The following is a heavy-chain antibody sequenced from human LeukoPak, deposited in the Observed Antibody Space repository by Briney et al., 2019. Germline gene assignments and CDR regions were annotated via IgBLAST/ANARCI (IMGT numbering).Heavy chain of an antibody. Sequence: ASVKVSCKASGYTFTDYYMHWVRQAPGLGLEYMGRINPESGDPNYAQKFLGRVTMTRDTSISTAYMEMRRLTSDDTAVYYCARAPDLAEQWLTGTNWFDPWGQGTLVTVSS. V-gene: IGHV1-2*06. CDR2: INPESGDP. CDR1: GYTFTDYY. J-gene: IGHJ5*02. D-gene: IGHD6-19*01. CDR3: ARAPDLAEQWLTGTNWFDP.